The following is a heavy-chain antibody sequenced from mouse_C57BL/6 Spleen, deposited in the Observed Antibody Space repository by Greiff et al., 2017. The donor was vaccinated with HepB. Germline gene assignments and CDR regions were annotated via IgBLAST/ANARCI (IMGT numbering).Heavy chain of an antibody. Sequence: EVHLVESGGGLVKPGGSLKLSCAASGFTFSDYGMHWVRQAPEKGLEWVAYISSGSSTIYYADTVKGRFTISRDNAKNTLFLQMTSLRSEDTAMYYCARSTVVADYWYFDVWGTGTTVTVSS. V-gene: IGHV5-17*01. CDR2: ISSGSSTI. J-gene: IGHJ1*03. CDR3: ARSTVVADYWYFDV. CDR1: GFTFSDYG. D-gene: IGHD1-1*01.